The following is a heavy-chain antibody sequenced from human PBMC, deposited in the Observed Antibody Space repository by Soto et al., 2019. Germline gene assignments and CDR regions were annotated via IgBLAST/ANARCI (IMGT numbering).Heavy chain of an antibody. CDR3: ARANYYGSPGDFDY. CDR2: ISSSSSTI. CDR1: GFTFSSYS. V-gene: IGHV3-48*01. Sequence: EVQLVESGGGLVQPGGSLRLSCAASGFTFSSYSMNWVRQAPGKGLEWVSYISSSSSTIYYADSVNGRFTISRDNAKNSLYLQMNSLSAEDTAVYYCARANYYGSPGDFDYWGQGTLVTVSS. D-gene: IGHD3-10*01. J-gene: IGHJ4*02.